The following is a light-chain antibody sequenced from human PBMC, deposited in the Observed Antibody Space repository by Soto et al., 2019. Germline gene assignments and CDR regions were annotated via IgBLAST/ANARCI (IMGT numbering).Light chain of an antibody. CDR2: GAS. CDR1: QSVSSSY. J-gene: IGKJ4*01. V-gene: IGKV3-20*01. CDR3: QQYGSSRT. Sequence: EIVLTQSPGTLSLSPGERATLSCRASQSVSSSYLAWYQQKPGQAPRLLIYGASSRATGIPDRFSGSGSGTDFTLVSSRLEPEEFAVYCCQQYGSSRTFGGGTKVEIK.